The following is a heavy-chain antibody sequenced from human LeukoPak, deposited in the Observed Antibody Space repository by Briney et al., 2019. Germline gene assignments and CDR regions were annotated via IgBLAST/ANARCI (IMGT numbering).Heavy chain of an antibody. CDR3: ARDYSGGGVDY. CDR1: GFTFSSYE. J-gene: IGHJ4*02. CDR2: ISSSGSTI. D-gene: IGHD1-26*01. V-gene: IGHV3-48*03. Sequence: SGGSLRLPCAASGFTFSSYEMNWVRQAPGKGLEWVSYISSSGSTIYYADSVKGRFTISRDNAKNSLYLQMNSLRAEDTAVYYCARDYSGGGVDYWGQGTLVTVSS.